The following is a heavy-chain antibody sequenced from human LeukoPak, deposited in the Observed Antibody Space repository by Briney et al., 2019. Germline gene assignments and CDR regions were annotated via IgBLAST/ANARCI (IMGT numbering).Heavy chain of an antibody. CDR1: GFSFSSYA. V-gene: IGHV3-30-3*01. D-gene: IGHD3-10*01. J-gene: IGHJ4*02. CDR3: ARLLWFGEFPDY. Sequence: GMSLRLSCGASGFSFSSYAMHWVRQAPGEGLEWVAVISYDGNNNYYADSVKGRFTISRDNSKNTLYLQMNSLRAEDTAVYYCARLLWFGEFPDYWGQGTLVTVSS. CDR2: ISYDGNNN.